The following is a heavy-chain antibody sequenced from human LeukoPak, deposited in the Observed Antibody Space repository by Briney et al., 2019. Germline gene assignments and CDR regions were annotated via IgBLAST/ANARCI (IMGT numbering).Heavy chain of an antibody. D-gene: IGHD3-10*01. CDR2: IKEDGTKK. CDR1: GFTFNTFW. Sequence: GGSLRLSCAASGFTFNTFWMSWVRQTPGKGLEWVANIKEDGTKKYYVDSVKGRFTISRDNAKNSLYLQMNSLRVEDTAVYYCARDLPHYGSGSYFPAGVFDYWGQGTLVTVSS. V-gene: IGHV3-7*01. J-gene: IGHJ4*02. CDR3: ARDLPHYGSGSYFPAGVFDY.